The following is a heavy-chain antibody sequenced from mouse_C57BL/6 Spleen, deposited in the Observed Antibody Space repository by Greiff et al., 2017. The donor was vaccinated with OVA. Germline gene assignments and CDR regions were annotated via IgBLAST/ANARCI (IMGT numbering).Heavy chain of an antibody. V-gene: IGHV1-26*01. D-gene: IGHD2-4*01. Sequence: VQLQQSGPELVKPGASVKISCKASGYTFTDYYMNWVKQSHGKSLEWIGDINPNNGGTSYNQKFKGKATLTVDKSSSTAYMELRSLTSEDSAVYYCAMGDYDFDYWGQGTTLTVSS. CDR2: INPNNGGT. CDR3: AMGDYDFDY. J-gene: IGHJ2*01. CDR1: GYTFTDYY.